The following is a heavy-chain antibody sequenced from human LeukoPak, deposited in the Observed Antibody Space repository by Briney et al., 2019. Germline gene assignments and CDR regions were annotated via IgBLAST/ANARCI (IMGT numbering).Heavy chain of an antibody. Sequence: PGGSLRLSCAASGFTFSSYGMHWVRQAPGKGLEWVAVISYDGSNKYYADSVKGRFTISRDNAKNSLYLQMNSLRAEDTAVYYCARDFSKSVGAKYWGQGTLVTVSS. J-gene: IGHJ4*02. CDR2: ISYDGSNK. CDR3: ARDFSKSVGAKY. V-gene: IGHV3-30*03. CDR1: GFTFSSYG. D-gene: IGHD1-26*01.